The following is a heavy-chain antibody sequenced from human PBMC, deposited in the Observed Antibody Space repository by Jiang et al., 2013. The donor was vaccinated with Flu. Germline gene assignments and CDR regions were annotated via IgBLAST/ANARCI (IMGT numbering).Heavy chain of an antibody. CDR2: DGET. CDR3: ATFEYSSSRDNY. J-gene: IGHJ4*02. D-gene: IGHD6-6*01. Sequence: DGETIYAQKFQGRVTMTEDTSTDTAYMELSSLRSEDTAVYYCATFEYSSSRDNYWGQGTLVTVSS. V-gene: IGHV1-24*01.